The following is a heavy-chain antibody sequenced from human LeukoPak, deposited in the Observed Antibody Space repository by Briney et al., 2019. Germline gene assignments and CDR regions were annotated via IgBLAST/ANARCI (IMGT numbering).Heavy chain of an antibody. V-gene: IGHV3-15*01. CDR2: IKSKTDGGTT. Sequence: GGALRLSCVASGFTFSNARMSWVRQAPGKGREWVGRIKSKTDGGTTDYAAPVKGRFTIARDDSKNTLYLQMNSLKTEDTAVYYCTTSDDYGDYGWYFDLWGRGTLVTVSS. J-gene: IGHJ2*01. CDR1: GFTFSNAR. CDR3: TTSDDYGDYGWYFDL. D-gene: IGHD4-17*01.